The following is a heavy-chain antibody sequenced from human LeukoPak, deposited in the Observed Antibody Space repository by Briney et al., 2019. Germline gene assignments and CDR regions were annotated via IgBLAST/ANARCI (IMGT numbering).Heavy chain of an antibody. V-gene: IGHV3-23*01. Sequence: GGSLRLSCAASGFTFSNYAVSWVRQAPGKGLEWVSAISGSGGSTYYVDSVKGRFTISRDNAKNTLYLQMNSLRAEDTAVYYCVKTGVVEASDYWGQGTLVTVSS. CDR3: VKTGVVEASDY. D-gene: IGHD2-15*01. CDR2: ISGSGGST. J-gene: IGHJ4*02. CDR1: GFTFSNYA.